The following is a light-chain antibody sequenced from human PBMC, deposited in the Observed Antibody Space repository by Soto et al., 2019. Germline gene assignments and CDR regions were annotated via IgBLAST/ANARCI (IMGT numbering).Light chain of an antibody. CDR1: SSDVGGYNY. CDR3: TSYAATYIVL. J-gene: IGLJ2*01. CDR2: EVN. V-gene: IGLV2-8*01. Sequence: QSALTQPPSASGAPGQSVTISCTGTSSDVGGYNYVSWFQQHPGRAPKLMIYEVNKRPSGVPDRFSGSKSGNTASLTVSGLQAEDEADYFCTSYAATYIVLVGGGTKLTVL.